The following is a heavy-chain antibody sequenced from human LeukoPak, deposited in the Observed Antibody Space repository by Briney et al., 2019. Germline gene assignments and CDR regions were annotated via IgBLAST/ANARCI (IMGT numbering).Heavy chain of an antibody. CDR2: ISYDGSNK. D-gene: IGHD3-9*01. Sequence: PGRSLRLSCAASGFTFRSYAMFWVRQAPGKGLEWVAVISYDGSNKYYADAAKGRFTISRDNSKNTMYLQMNSLRAEDTAVYYCARDLTGYLYYGMDVWGQGTAVTVSS. V-gene: IGHV3-30-3*01. J-gene: IGHJ6*02. CDR3: ARDLTGYLYYGMDV. CDR1: GFTFRSYA.